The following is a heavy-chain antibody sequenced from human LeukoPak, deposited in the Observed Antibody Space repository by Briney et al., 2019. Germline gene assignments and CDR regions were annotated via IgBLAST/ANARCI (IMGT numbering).Heavy chain of an antibody. V-gene: IGHV3-30-3*01. Sequence: GGSLRLSGAASGFTFSNYARQWVRQAPGKGREGVAVISYDGSNKHYAASVKGRFTISRANSQNTLYLQMNSLRAEDTAVYYCARAVAGPPYDYWGQGTLVTVSS. CDR1: GFTFSNYA. CDR2: ISYDGSNK. D-gene: IGHD6-19*01. J-gene: IGHJ4*02. CDR3: ARAVAGPPYDY.